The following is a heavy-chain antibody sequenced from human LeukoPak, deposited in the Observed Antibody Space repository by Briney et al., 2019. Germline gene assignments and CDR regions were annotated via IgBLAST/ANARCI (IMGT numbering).Heavy chain of an antibody. V-gene: IGHV1-18*01. Sequence: ASVKVSCKASGGTFSSYAISWVRQAPGQGLEWMGWISAYNGNTNYAQKLQGRVTMTTDTSTSTAYMEVRSLRSDDTAVYYCARRPRATEGSFDYWGQGTLVTVSS. CDR1: GGTFSSYA. CDR2: ISAYNGNT. D-gene: IGHD6-6*01. J-gene: IGHJ4*02. CDR3: ARRPRATEGSFDY.